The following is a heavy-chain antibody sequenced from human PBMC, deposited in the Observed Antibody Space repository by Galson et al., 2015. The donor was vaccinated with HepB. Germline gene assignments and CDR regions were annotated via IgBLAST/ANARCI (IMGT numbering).Heavy chain of an antibody. CDR1: GFTFSSYS. V-gene: IGHV3-21*05. CDR2: ISSSSSYT. CDR3: ARMLCGGDCYAFDY. J-gene: IGHJ4*02. Sequence: SLRLSCAASGFTFSSYSMNWVRQAPGKGLEWVSYISSSSSYTNYADSVKGRFTISRDNAKNSLYLQMNSLRAEDTAVYYCARMLCGGDCYAFDYWGQGTLVTVSS. D-gene: IGHD2-21*02.